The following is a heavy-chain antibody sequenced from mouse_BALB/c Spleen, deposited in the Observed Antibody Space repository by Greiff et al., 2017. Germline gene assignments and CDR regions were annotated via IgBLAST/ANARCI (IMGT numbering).Heavy chain of an antibody. V-gene: IGHV1-67*01. Sequence: VQLQQSGPELVRPGVSVKISCKGSGYTFTDYAMHWVKQSHAKSLEWIGVISTYYGNTNYNQKFKGKATMTVDKSSSTAYMELARLTSEDSAIYYCARRDGNSFYYAMDYWGQGTSVTVSS. J-gene: IGHJ4*01. CDR3: ARRDGNSFYYAMDY. CDR2: ISTYYGNT. D-gene: IGHD2-1*01. CDR1: GYTFTDYA.